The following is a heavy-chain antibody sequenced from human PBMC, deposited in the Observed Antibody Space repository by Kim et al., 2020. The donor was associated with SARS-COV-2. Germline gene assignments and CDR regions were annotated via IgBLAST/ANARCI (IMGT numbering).Heavy chain of an antibody. J-gene: IGHJ4*02. D-gene: IGHD5-18*01. CDR3: ARPPRGYSYGFDY. V-gene: IGHV5-51*01. Sequence: SPSFQGKVTISADKSISTAYLQWSSLKASDTAMYYCARPPRGYSYGFDYWGQGTLVTVSS.